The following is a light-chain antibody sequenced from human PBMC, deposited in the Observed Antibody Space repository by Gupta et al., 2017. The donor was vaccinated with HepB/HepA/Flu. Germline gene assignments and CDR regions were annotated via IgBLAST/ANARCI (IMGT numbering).Light chain of an antibody. CDR2: QAS. V-gene: IGKV1-5*03. Sequence: DIHWTQSPATLSSSVGDRVIITCRASQSISTWLDWYKQKPGKAPEILIHQASSLESGAPSRFSGSGSETEFTLTISRLQPDDAANYYCQQDGTYCTFGQGTKLEIK. CDR3: QQDGTYCT. J-gene: IGKJ2*02. CDR1: QSISTW.